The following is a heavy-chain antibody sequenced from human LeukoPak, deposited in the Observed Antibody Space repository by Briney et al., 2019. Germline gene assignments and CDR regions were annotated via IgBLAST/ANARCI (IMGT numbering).Heavy chain of an antibody. CDR2: ISYDGSNK. CDR3: AKDRSRMITFGGVIDY. J-gene: IGHJ4*02. D-gene: IGHD3-16*02. Sequence: GGSLRLSCAASGFTFSSYGMHWVRQAPGKGLEWVAVISYDGSNKYYADSVKGRFTISRDNSKNTLYLQMNSLRAEDTAVYYCAKDRSRMITFGGVIDYWGQGTLVTVSS. V-gene: IGHV3-30*18. CDR1: GFTFSSYG.